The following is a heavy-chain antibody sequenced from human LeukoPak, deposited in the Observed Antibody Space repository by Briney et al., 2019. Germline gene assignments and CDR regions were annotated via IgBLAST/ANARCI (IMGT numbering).Heavy chain of an antibody. J-gene: IGHJ1*01. D-gene: IGHD6-13*01. CDR2: INPNSGGT. Sequence: GASVKVSCKASGYTFTSYYMHWVRQAPGQGLEWMGWINPNSGGTNYAQKFQGRVTMTRDTSISTAYMELSRLRSGDTAVYYCAREAGYSSSWRSEYFQHWGQGTLVTVSS. CDR1: GYTFTSYY. CDR3: AREAGYSSSWRSEYFQH. V-gene: IGHV1-2*02.